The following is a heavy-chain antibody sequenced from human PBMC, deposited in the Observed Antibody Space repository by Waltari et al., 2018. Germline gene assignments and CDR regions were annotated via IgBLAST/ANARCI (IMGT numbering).Heavy chain of an antibody. CDR1: GGTFSAYS. Sequence: QVQLQQWGSGPLKPSETLTLTCALYGGTFSAYSWSWIRQPPGRGLQWIGDINHRGGTDYSPSLRSRVNISQDPSKKQFSLTLTAATAADTAVYYCARLRGYNYSRGRRGDGFDVWSRGTLVTVSS. CDR2: INHRGGT. V-gene: IGHV4-34*01. J-gene: IGHJ3*01. D-gene: IGHD5-18*01. CDR3: ARLRGYNYSRGRRGDGFDV.